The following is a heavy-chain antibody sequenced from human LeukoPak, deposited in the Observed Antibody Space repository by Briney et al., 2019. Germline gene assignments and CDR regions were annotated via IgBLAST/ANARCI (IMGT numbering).Heavy chain of an antibody. J-gene: IGHJ3*02. Sequence: GESLKISCKGSGYSFTSYWISWMRQMPGKGLEWMGRIDPSDSYTNYSPSFQGHVTISADKSISTAYLQWSSLKASDTAMYYCARPRDGYIADAFDIWGQGTMITVSS. D-gene: IGHD5-24*01. CDR3: ARPRDGYIADAFDI. CDR1: GYSFTSYW. V-gene: IGHV5-10-1*01. CDR2: IDPSDSYT.